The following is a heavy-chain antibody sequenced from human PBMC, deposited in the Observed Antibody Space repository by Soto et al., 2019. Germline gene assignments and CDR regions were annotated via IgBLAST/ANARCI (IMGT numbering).Heavy chain of an antibody. D-gene: IGHD3-3*01. CDR2: MNTHTDDT. V-gene: IGHV1-8*01. CDR3: VRGQLGGFFDY. J-gene: IGHJ4*02. CDR1: GYTFTTYD. Sequence: ASVKVSCKASGYTFTTYDINWVRQAARQGLEWMGWMNTHTDDTGYAQKFQGRVTMTRNTATNTAYMELNTLRSDEKAMYYCVRGQLGGFFDYWGQGTPVTVS.